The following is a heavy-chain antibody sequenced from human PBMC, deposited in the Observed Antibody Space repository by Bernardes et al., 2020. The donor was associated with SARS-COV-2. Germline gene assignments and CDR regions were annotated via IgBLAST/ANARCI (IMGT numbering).Heavy chain of an antibody. Sequence: GESLKISCKGSGYSFTSYWIGWVRQMPGKGLEWMGIIYPGDSDTRYSPSFQGQVTISADKSISTAYLQWSSLKASDTAMYYCARAPMGIAVAGYYYYGMDVWGQGTTVTVSS. D-gene: IGHD6-19*01. J-gene: IGHJ6*02. CDR3: ARAPMGIAVAGYYYYGMDV. CDR1: GYSFTSYW. CDR2: IYPGDSDT. V-gene: IGHV5-51*01.